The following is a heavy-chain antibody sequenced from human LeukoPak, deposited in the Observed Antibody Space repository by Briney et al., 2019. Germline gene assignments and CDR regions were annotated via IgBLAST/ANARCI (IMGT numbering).Heavy chain of an antibody. V-gene: IGHV1-2*02. CDR3: ATDYCSSTSCHV. CDR1: GYTFTGYY. D-gene: IGHD2-2*01. Sequence: ASVKVSCKASGYTFTGYYMHWVRQAPGQGLEWMGWINPNSGGTNYAQKFQGRVTMTRDTSISTAYTELSRLRSDDTAVYYCATDYCSSTSCHVWGQGTLVTVSS. CDR2: INPNSGGT. J-gene: IGHJ4*02.